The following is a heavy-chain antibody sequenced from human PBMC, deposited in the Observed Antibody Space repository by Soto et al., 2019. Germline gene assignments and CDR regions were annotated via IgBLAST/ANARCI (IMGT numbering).Heavy chain of an antibody. CDR3: ASYPCGSCYGVCDY. V-gene: IGHV4-39*01. Sequence: QLQLQESGPGLVKPSGTLSLTCPVSGGSISSSSYYWGWIRQPPGKGLEWIGSIYYSGSTYYNPSLKSRVTISVDTSKDQFSLKLSSMTAAGTAVYYCASYPCGSCYGVCDYWGQGTLVTVSS. CDR1: GGSISSSSYY. J-gene: IGHJ4*02. CDR2: IYYSGST. D-gene: IGHD2-15*01.